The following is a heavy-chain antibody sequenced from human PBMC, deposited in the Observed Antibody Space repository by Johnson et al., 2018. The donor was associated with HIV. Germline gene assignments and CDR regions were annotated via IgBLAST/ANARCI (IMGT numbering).Heavy chain of an antibody. D-gene: IGHD3-22*01. Sequence: QMQLVESGGGVVQPGTSMRLSCVVSGLNFSDYSMHWVRQTPGKGLEWVAVISFDGTTKYYADSVTGRFTISRDNSNNTLYLQMNSLRVEDTALYLCARGRVSMKVVDLRGGGFDIWGQGTMVTVSS. CDR1: GLNFSDYS. CDR3: ARGRVSMKVVDLRGGGFDI. CDR2: ISFDGTTK. J-gene: IGHJ3*02. V-gene: IGHV3-30*04.